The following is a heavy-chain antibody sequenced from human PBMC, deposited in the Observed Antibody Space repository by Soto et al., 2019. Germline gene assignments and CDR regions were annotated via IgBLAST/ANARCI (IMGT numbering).Heavy chain of an antibody. J-gene: IGHJ4*02. CDR2: FYFSGST. D-gene: IGHD6-13*01. Sequence: SETLSLTCTVSGASLNSADYYWSWIRQPPGKGLEWIGYFYFSGSTSYNPSLKSRVTISIDTPEKRFSLKLRSVTAADTAVYYCALGEPASGSDFDYWGQGTLVTVSS. CDR1: GASLNSADYY. V-gene: IGHV4-30-4*01. CDR3: ALGEPASGSDFDY.